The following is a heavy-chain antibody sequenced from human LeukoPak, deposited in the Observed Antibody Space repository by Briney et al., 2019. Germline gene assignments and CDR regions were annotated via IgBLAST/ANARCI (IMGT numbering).Heavy chain of an antibody. CDR3: ARQGIEMATIRYLDL. CDR1: GGSISSYY. D-gene: IGHD5-24*01. CDR2: IYDTGST. V-gene: IGHV4-59*08. J-gene: IGHJ2*01. Sequence: SETLSLTCTVSGGSISSYYWSWIRQPPGKGLELMGFIYDTGSTKYNTCLKDRVHISVDTSKNPFSLKLISVTAAVTAVYYCARQGIEMATIRYLDLWGRGTLVTVSS.